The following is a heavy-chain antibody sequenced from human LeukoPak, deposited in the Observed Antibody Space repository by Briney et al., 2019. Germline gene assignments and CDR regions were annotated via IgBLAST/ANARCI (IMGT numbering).Heavy chain of an antibody. V-gene: IGHV3-48*03. D-gene: IGHD1-7*01. CDR1: GFTFSSYE. Sequence: PGGSLRLSCAASGFTFSSYEMNWVRQAPGKGLEWVSYISSSGSSIYYADSVKGRFTISRDNAKNSLYLQMNSLRAEDRAVHYCARANWNYGLYFDYWGQGTLVTVSS. J-gene: IGHJ4*02. CDR2: ISSSGSSI. CDR3: ARANWNYGLYFDY.